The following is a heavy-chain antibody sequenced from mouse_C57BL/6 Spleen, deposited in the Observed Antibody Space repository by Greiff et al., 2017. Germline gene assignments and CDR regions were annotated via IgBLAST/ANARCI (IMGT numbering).Heavy chain of an antibody. J-gene: IGHJ4*01. V-gene: IGHV5-17*01. D-gene: IGHD2-1*01. CDR3: ARLYYGNYVGAMDY. CDR2: ISSGSSTI. Sequence: EVQVVESGGGLVKPGGSLKLSCAASGFTFSDYGMHWVRQAPEKGLEWVAYISSGSSTIYYADTVKGRFTISRDNAKNTLFLQMTSLRSEDTAMYYCARLYYGNYVGAMDYWGQGTSVTVSS. CDR1: GFTFSDYG.